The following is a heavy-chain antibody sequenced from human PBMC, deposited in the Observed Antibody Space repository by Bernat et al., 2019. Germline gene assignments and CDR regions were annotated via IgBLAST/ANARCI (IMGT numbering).Heavy chain of an antibody. Sequence: EVHLVESGGGLVNPGGSLRLSCAVSGFTLSGYDMNWVRQTPEKGLEWISYISGSTGATYYADSVQGRFSISRDNGKNSVFLQMNSLRAEDTAVYYCAREAGYFDLWGRGTLVTVSS. CDR3: AREAGYFDL. J-gene: IGHJ2*01. CDR2: ISGSTGAT. V-gene: IGHV3-48*01. D-gene: IGHD6-19*01. CDR1: GFTLSGYD.